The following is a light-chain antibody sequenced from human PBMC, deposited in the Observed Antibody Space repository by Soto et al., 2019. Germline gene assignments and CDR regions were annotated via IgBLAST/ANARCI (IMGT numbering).Light chain of an antibody. CDR1: NIGTKS. Sequence: SYELTQPPSVSVAPGQTARITCGGDNIGTKSVHWYQQRPGQAPVLVVYDDSDRPSRIPERFSGSNSGNMATLTISRVEAGDEADFYCQVWDNSTDHVVFGGGTKLTVL. J-gene: IGLJ2*01. CDR3: QVWDNSTDHVV. CDR2: DDS. V-gene: IGLV3-21*02.